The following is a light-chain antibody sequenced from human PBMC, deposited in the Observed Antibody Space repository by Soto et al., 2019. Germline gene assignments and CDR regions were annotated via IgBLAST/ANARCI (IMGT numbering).Light chain of an antibody. CDR2: GAT. V-gene: IGKV3-20*01. CDR1: QSVRSNS. CDR3: QQYGTSPFT. J-gene: IGKJ4*02. Sequence: EIVLTQSPRTLSLSPGESATLSCTASQSVRSNSLAWYQQQAGQPPRLLMCGATGTATGPPPRFSGRGSGTDFTLTISRLEHEDFAVYYCQQYGTSPFTFGGGTKVDI.